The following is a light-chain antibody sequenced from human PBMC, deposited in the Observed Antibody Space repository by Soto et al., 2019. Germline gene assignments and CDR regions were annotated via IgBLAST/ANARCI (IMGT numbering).Light chain of an antibody. Sequence: QSVLMQPRSGSGPPGQSVTIYCTGTSSDVGTYNYVSWYRQHPGKAPKLMISDVSKRPSWVLDRFSGSKSDNTASLTISGHPAQDEGDYYCCSYAGSYICVVGTGTKVTVL. CDR3: CSYAGSYICV. V-gene: IGLV2-11*01. CDR1: SSDVGTYNY. CDR2: DVS. J-gene: IGLJ1*01.